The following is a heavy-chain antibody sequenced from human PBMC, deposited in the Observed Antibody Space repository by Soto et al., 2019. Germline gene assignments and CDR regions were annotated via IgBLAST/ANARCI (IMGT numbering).Heavy chain of an antibody. Sequence: QVQLVQSGAEVKKPGSSVKVSCKASGGTFSSYAISWVRQAPGQGLEWMGGIIPIFGTANYAQKFQGRVTITADESTSTAYMELSSLRSEDTAVYYCARDSEYYDILTGYYRSGSADYYGMDVWGQGTTVTVSS. CDR1: GGTFSSYA. J-gene: IGHJ6*02. CDR3: ARDSEYYDILTGYYRSGSADYYGMDV. V-gene: IGHV1-69*01. CDR2: IIPIFGTA. D-gene: IGHD3-9*01.